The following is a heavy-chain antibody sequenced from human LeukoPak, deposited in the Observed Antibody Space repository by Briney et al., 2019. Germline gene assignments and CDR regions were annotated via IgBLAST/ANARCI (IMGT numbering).Heavy chain of an antibody. CDR3: ASPGIAAAGITARGAKYFQH. D-gene: IGHD6-13*01. Sequence: PSETLSLTCTVSGGSISSSSYYWGWIRQPPGKGLEWIGSIYYSGSTYYNPSLKSRVTISVDTSKNQFSLKLSSVTAADTAVYYCASPGIAAAGITARGAKYFQHWGQGTLVTVSS. CDR1: GGSISSSSYY. J-gene: IGHJ1*01. V-gene: IGHV4-39*01. CDR2: IYYSGST.